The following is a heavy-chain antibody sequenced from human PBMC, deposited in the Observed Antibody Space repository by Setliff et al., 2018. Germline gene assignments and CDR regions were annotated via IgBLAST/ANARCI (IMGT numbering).Heavy chain of an antibody. CDR1: GFTFSTYA. CDR3: AKDGDNYHDSGDYYHEFDY. J-gene: IGHJ4*02. CDR2: ISDTSGST. D-gene: IGHD3-22*01. Sequence: LRLSCAASGFTFSTYAMSWVRQAPGKGLEWVSTISDTSGSTYYADAVKGRLTISRDNSKSTLYLQMNSLRAEDTAVYYCAKDGDNYHDSGDYYHEFDYWGQGAQVTVSS. V-gene: IGHV3-23*01.